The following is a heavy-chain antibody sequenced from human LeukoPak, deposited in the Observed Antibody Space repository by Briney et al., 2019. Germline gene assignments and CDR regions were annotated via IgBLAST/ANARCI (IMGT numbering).Heavy chain of an antibody. D-gene: IGHD2-2*01. CDR3: ARLRPDCSSTSCWYWYFDL. J-gene: IGHJ2*01. V-gene: IGHV4-59*01. Sequence: PSETLSLTCTVSGGSISSYYWSWIRQPPGKGLEWIGYIYYSGSTNYNPSLKSRVTISVDTSKNQFSLKLSSVTAADTAVYYCARLRPDCSSTSCWYWYFDLWGRGTLVTVSS. CDR1: GGSISSYY. CDR2: IYYSGST.